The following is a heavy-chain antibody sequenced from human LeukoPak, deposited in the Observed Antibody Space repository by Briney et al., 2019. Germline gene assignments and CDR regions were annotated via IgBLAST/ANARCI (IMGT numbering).Heavy chain of an antibody. J-gene: IGHJ3*01. CDR3: ATEGGSSDAFAF. Sequence: PGGSLRLSCAASGSTFSSYGIHWARQAPGKVPEWVAFILSDGSNKYYADSVKGRFTISRDNSKNTLYLQMNSLRIDDTAVYYCATEGGSSDAFAFWGQGTKVTVSS. V-gene: IGHV3-30*02. D-gene: IGHD1-26*01. CDR2: ILSDGSNK. CDR1: GSTFSSYG.